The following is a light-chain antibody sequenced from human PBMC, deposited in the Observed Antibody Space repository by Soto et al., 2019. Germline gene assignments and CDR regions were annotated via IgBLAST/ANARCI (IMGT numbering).Light chain of an antibody. CDR1: SSDVGSYNL. V-gene: IGLV2-23*02. CDR3: CSYAGSSTFLDV. Sequence: QSVLTQPASVSGSPGQSITISCTGTSSDVGSYNLVSWYQQHPGKAPKLMIYEVSKRPSGVSNRFSGSKSGNTASLTISGLQAEDEADYYCCSYAGSSTFLDVFGTGTQLTVL. CDR2: EVS. J-gene: IGLJ1*01.